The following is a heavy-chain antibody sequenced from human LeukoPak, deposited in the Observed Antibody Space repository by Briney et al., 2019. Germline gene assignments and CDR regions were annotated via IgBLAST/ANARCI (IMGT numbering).Heavy chain of an antibody. D-gene: IGHD3-22*01. CDR3: ARVYDSSASGFDY. V-gene: IGHV1-2*02. CDR1: GYTFTDYY. Sequence: ASVKVSCTASGYTFTDYYIHWMRQAPGQGLEWMGWISPDSGGTNYAQKFQGRVTMARDTSISTAYMELSRLRSDDTAVYYCARVYDSSASGFDYWGQGTLVTVSS. J-gene: IGHJ4*02. CDR2: ISPDSGGT.